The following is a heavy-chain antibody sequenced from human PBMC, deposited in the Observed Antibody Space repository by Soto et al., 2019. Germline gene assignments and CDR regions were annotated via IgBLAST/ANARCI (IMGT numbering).Heavy chain of an antibody. V-gene: IGHV3-30*18. CDR1: GFTFSSYG. Sequence: QVQLVESGGGVVQPGRSLRLSCAASGFTFSSYGMHWVRQAPGKGLEWVAVISYDGSNKYYADSVKGRFTISRDNSKNTLYLQMNSLRAEDTAVYYCAKDPEELGRYYYYGMDVWGQGTTVTVSS. CDR2: ISYDGSNK. CDR3: AKDPEELGRYYYYGMDV. J-gene: IGHJ6*02. D-gene: IGHD7-27*01.